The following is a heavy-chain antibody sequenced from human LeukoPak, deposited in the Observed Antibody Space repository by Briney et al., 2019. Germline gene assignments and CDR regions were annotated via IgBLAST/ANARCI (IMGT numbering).Heavy chain of an antibody. CDR3: ARALTGTTFFDY. V-gene: IGHV3-66*02. Sequence: GFLRLLCSASGFTLRSKYLGLVRQAPGKGLEWVSVIYSGGSTYYADSVKGRFTISRDNSKNTLYLQMNSLRAEDTALYYCARALTGTTFFDYWGQGTLVTVSS. CDR1: GFTLRSKY. D-gene: IGHD1-7*01. CDR2: IYSGGST. J-gene: IGHJ4*02.